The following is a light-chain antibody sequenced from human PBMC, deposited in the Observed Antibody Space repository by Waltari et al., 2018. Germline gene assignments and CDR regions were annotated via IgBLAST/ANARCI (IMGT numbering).Light chain of an antibody. V-gene: IGKV1-39*01. Sequence: DIQMTQSPSSLSASVGDRVTITCRASQSISSHFNWYQQKPGKAPKLLIYAASSLQSGVPSRCSGSGSGTDFTLTISSLQPEDFATYYCQQSYSTTFGQGTRLEIK. J-gene: IGKJ5*01. CDR1: QSISSH. CDR2: AAS. CDR3: QQSYSTT.